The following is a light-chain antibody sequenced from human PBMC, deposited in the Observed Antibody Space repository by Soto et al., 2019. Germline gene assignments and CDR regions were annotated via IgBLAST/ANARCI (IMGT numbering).Light chain of an antibody. J-gene: IGLJ2*01. Sequence: QSVLTQSPSASASLGASVKLTCTLSSGHSSYAIAWHQQHPEKGPRYLMKLNSDGSHSEGDGIPDRFSGSSSGADRYLTISSLQSEDEADYYCQTWGTATVVFGGGTQLTVL. CDR1: SGHSSYA. CDR2: LNSDGSH. V-gene: IGLV4-69*01. CDR3: QTWGTATVV.